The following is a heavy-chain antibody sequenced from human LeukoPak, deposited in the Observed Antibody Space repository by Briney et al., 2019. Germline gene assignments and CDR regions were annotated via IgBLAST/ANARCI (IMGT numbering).Heavy chain of an antibody. Sequence: ASVKVSCKASGHTFTNYGLSWVRQAPGQGLEWMGWINVYNGKTNYAQKFQGRVTMTTDTSTSTACMELRSLRSDDTALYYCARAAYSSGWPVLIPYYFDYWGQGTLVTVSS. CDR3: ARAAYSSGWPVLIPYYFDY. CDR1: GHTFTNYG. CDR2: INVYNGKT. D-gene: IGHD6-19*01. J-gene: IGHJ4*02. V-gene: IGHV1-18*04.